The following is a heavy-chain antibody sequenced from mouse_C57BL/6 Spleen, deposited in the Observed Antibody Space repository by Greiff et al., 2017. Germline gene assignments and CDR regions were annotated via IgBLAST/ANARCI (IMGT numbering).Heavy chain of an antibody. J-gene: IGHJ4*01. D-gene: IGHD2-2*01. CDR3: ARPYGYDYYDMDY. Sequence: QVHVKQSGTELVKPGASVKLSCKASGYTFTSYWMHWVQQRPGQGLEWIGNINPSNGGTNYNEKFKSKATLTVDKSSSTAYMQLSSLTSEDSAVYYCARPYGYDYYDMDYWGQGTSVTVSS. CDR1: GYTFTSYW. V-gene: IGHV1-53*01. CDR2: INPSNGGT.